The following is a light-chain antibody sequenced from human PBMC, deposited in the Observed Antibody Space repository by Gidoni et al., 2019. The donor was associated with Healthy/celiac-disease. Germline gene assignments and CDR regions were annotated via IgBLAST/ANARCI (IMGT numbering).Light chain of an antibody. Sequence: QSVLTQPPSVSGAPGQRVTISCTGRSPNIGAGSDVHWYQQLPGTAPKLLIDGNTNRPSGVPDRFSGSKSGTSASLAITGLQAEEEADYYCQSYDSSLSRVFGGGTKLTVL. V-gene: IGLV1-40*01. CDR2: GNT. CDR1: SPNIGAGSD. CDR3: QSYDSSLSRV. J-gene: IGLJ3*02.